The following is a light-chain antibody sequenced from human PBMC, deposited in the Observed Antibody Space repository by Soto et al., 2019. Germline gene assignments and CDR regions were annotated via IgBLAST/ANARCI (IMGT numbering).Light chain of an antibody. V-gene: IGKV3-20*01. CDR3: QQYGXPLIT. CDR2: GAS. Sequence: PGERATLSCGASQSVTNNFLAWYQQKPGQAPRLLIYGASSRATGVPDRFSGSGSGTDFTLTISRLEPGDFAVYYYQQYGXPLITFGPGTKVDIK. CDR1: QSVTNNF. J-gene: IGKJ3*01.